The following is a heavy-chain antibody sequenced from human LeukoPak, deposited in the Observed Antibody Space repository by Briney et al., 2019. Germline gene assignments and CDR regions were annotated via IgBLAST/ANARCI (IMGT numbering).Heavy chain of an antibody. J-gene: IGHJ4*02. V-gene: IGHV4-30-2*01. D-gene: IGHD6-19*01. CDR1: GGSISSGGYY. Sequence: PSQTLSLTCTVSGGSISSGGYYWSWIRQPPGKGLEWIGYIYHSGSTKYNPSLKSRVTISVDTSKNHFSLKLSSVTATDTAVYYCARDLLSVGRSSGWSQGTLVTVSS. CDR2: IYHSGST. CDR3: ARDLLSVGRSSG.